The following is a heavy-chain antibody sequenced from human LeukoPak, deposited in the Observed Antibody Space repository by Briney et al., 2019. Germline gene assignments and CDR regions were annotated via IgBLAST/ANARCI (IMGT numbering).Heavy chain of an antibody. Sequence: SETLSLTCAVYGGSFSGYYWSWIRQPPGKGLEWIGEINHSGSTNYNPSLKSRVTISVDTSKNQFSLKLSSVTAADTAVYYCARSPKVAEIDYWGQGTLVTVSS. D-gene: IGHD6-19*01. J-gene: IGHJ4*02. CDR2: INHSGST. CDR3: ARSPKVAEIDY. V-gene: IGHV4-34*01. CDR1: GGSFSGYY.